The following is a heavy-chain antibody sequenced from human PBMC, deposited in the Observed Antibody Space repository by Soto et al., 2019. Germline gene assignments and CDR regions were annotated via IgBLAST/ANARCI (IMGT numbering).Heavy chain of an antibody. V-gene: IGHV4-34*01. J-gene: IGHJ6*02. CDR2: INHSGST. CDR3: ARGETYYDILTGFHLYGMDV. Sequence: PSETLSLTCAVYGGSFSGYYWSWIRQPPGKWLEWIGEINHSGSTNYNPSLKSRVTISVDTSKNQFSLKLSSVTAADTAVYYCARGETYYDILTGFHLYGMDVWGQGXTVTVSS. CDR1: GGSFSGYY. D-gene: IGHD3-9*01.